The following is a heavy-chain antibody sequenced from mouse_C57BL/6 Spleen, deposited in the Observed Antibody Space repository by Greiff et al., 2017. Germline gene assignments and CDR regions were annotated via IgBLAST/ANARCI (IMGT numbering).Heavy chain of an antibody. D-gene: IGHD1-1*01. CDR1: GFTFSSYT. J-gene: IGHJ2*01. CDR2: ISGGGGNT. V-gene: IGHV5-9*01. Sequence: EVQVVESGGGLVKPGGSLKLSCAASGFTFSSYTMSWVRQTPEKRLEWVATISGGGGNTYYPDSVKGRFTISRDNAKNTLYLQMSSLRSEDTALYYCARHDRYYGSSHYCDYWGQGTTLTVSS. CDR3: ARHDRYYGSSHYCDY.